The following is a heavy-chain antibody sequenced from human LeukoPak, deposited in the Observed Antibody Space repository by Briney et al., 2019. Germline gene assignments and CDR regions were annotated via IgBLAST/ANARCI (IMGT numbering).Heavy chain of an antibody. CDR1: GFTFSSYA. Sequence: PGGSLRLSCAASGFTFSSYAMSWVRQAPGKGLEWVSAISGSGGSTYYADSVKGRFTISRDNSKNTLYLQMNSLRAEDTAVYYCAVRVYGDYVLPRTLGGYWGQGTLVTVSS. CDR2: ISGSGGST. J-gene: IGHJ4*02. V-gene: IGHV3-23*01. CDR3: AVRVYGDYVLPRTLGGY. D-gene: IGHD4-17*01.